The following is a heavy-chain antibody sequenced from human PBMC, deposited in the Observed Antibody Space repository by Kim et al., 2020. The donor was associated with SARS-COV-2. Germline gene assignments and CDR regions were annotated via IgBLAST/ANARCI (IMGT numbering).Heavy chain of an antibody. CDR2: MNPNSGNT. D-gene: IGHD1-1*01. CDR3: AREGGTDDGMDV. V-gene: IGHV1-8*01. J-gene: IGHJ6*02. CDR1: GYTFTSYD. Sequence: ASVKVSCKASGYTFTSYDINWVRQATGQGLEWMGWMNPNSGNTGYAQKFQGRVTMTRNTSISTAYMELSSLRSEDTAVYYWAREGGTDDGMDVWGQGTTVTVSS.